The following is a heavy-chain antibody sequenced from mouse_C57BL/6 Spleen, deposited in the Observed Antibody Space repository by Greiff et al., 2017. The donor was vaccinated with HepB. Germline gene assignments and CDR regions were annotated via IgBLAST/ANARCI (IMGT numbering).Heavy chain of an antibody. CDR3: AREGDYYGSSSSWFAY. CDR1: GYTFTSYT. D-gene: IGHD1-1*01. CDR2: INPSSGYT. J-gene: IGHJ3*01. Sequence: VQLQQSGAELARPGASVKMSCKASGYTFTSYTMHWVKQRPGQGLEWIGYINPSSGYTKYNQKFKDKATLTADKSSSTAYMQLSSLTSEDSAVYYCAREGDYYGSSSSWFAYWGQGTLVTVSA. V-gene: IGHV1-4*01.